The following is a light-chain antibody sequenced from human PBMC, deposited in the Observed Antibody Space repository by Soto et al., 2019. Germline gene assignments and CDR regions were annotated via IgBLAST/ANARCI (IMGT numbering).Light chain of an antibody. Sequence: EIVLTQSPGTLSLSPGERATLSCRASQSVSSSYLAWYQQKPGQAPRLLIYGASSRATGIPDRFSGSGSGTDFTLKLSRRGPEDVAAYYCQRNGSAPLDTFGQGKRVEIK. J-gene: IGKJ5*01. CDR2: GAS. V-gene: IGKV3-20*01. CDR1: QSVSSSY. CDR3: QRNGSAPLDT.